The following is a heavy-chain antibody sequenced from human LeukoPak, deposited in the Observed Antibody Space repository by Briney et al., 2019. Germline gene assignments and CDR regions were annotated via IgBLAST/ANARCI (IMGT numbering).Heavy chain of an antibody. CDR1: GGTFSSYA. D-gene: IGHD5-18*01. V-gene: IGHV1-69*06. J-gene: IGHJ3*02. CDR2: IIPIFGTA. Sequence: ASVKVSCKASGGTFSSYAISWVRQAPGQGLEWMGGIIPIFGTANYAQKFQGRVTITADKSTSTAYMELSSVTAADTAVYYCARDVRLPRRAFDIWGQGTMVTVSS. CDR3: ARDVRLPRRAFDI.